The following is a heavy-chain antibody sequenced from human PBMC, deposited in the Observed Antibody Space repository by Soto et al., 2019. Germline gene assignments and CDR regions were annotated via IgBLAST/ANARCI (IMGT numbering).Heavy chain of an antibody. V-gene: IGHV4-34*01. D-gene: IGHD3-9*01. J-gene: IGHJ3*02. CDR3: ARGGSNDWQVALDI. CDR2: INHSGNN. Sequence: QLQQWGAGLLKASETLSLTCVVSGGSFSTYYYNWIRQSPGKGLEWIGEINHSGNNNYSPSLKSRVTMSLDTSKNQFSLKLTSVTAADTAVYYCARGGSNDWQVALDIWGQGTMVTVSS. CDR1: GGSFSTYY.